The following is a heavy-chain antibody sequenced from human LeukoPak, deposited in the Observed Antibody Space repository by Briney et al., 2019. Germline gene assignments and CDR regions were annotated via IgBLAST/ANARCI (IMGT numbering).Heavy chain of an antibody. J-gene: IGHJ6*04. Sequence: GGSLRLSCAASGFTFSSYAMHWVRQAPGKGLEWVAVISYDGSNKYYADSVKGRFTISRDNAKNSLYLQMNSLRAEDTAVYYCARDRPDVWGKGTTVTVSS. CDR2: ISYDGSNK. CDR3: ARDRPDV. V-gene: IGHV3-30*04. CDR1: GFTFSSYA.